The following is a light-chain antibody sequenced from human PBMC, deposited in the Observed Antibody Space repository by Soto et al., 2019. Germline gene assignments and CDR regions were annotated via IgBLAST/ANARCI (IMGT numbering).Light chain of an antibody. CDR1: KNDIGVYDF. V-gene: IGLV2-8*01. CDR2: EVV. J-gene: IGLJ1*01. Sequence: QSALTQPPSASGSPGQSVTISCSGTKNDIGVYDFVSWYQHHPGKAPRLIIYEVVQRPSGVPDRFSGSKSGNTASLTVSGLQAADEADYFWKSYAGSNTYVFGSGAKLTVL. CDR3: KSYAGSNTYV.